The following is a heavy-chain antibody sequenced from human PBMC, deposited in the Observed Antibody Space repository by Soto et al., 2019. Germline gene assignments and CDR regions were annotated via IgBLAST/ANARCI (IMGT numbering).Heavy chain of an antibody. CDR1: GYTFTNYG. D-gene: IGHD3-3*01. J-gene: IGHJ4*02. V-gene: IGHV1-18*01. Sequence: ASVKVSCKASGYTFTNYGVSWVRQAPGQGLEWMGWISADTGNTNYAQKLQGRVTMTTDTSTSTAYMELRSLRSDDTAVYYCGRRDDFWNGYIDYWGQGTLVTVSS. CDR2: ISADTGNT. CDR3: GRRDDFWNGYIDY.